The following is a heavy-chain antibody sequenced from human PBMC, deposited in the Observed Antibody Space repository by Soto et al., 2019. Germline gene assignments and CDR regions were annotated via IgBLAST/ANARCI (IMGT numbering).Heavy chain of an antibody. CDR3: ARGNYDILIGYRATGY. J-gene: IGHJ4*02. CDR1: GGSFSGYY. V-gene: IGHV4-34*01. CDR2: INHSGST. Sequence: SETMSLTCAFYGGSFSGYYWSWIRQPPGKGLEWIGEINHSGSTNYNPSLKSRVTISVDTSKNQFSLKLSSVTAADTAVYYCARGNYDILIGYRATGYWGQGTLVT. D-gene: IGHD3-9*01.